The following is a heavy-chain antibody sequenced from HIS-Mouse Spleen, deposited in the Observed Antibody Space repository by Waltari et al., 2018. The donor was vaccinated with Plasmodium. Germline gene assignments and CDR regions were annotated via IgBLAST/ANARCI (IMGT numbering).Heavy chain of an antibody. CDR3: ARGSVAGWY. V-gene: IGHV4-39*07. Sequence: QLQLQESGPGLVKPSETLSLTCTVSGGSISSSSYYWGWIRQPPGKGLEWIGSIYYSGSTYYNPALKSRVTISVDTSKNQFSLKRGSVTAADTAVYYWARGSVAGWYWGQGTLVTVSS. J-gene: IGHJ4*02. CDR2: IYYSGST. D-gene: IGHD6-19*01. CDR1: GGSISSSSYY.